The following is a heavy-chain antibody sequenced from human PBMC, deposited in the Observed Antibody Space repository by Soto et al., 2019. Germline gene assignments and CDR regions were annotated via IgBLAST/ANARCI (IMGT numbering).Heavy chain of an antibody. CDR3: AREGYYDSRGYDALDT. Sequence: QVQPQESGPGLVKPSETLSLTCVVPGGYLSSYCWNWMRQPPGKRLEWIGMICSRVNTKYKPSLESRVTMSIDTSTNQFFLKLTSVTAADTAVYYCAREGYYDSRGYDALDTWGQGTRVTVSS. CDR2: ICSRVNT. CDR1: GGYLSSYC. D-gene: IGHD3-22*01. J-gene: IGHJ3*02. V-gene: IGHV4-59*01.